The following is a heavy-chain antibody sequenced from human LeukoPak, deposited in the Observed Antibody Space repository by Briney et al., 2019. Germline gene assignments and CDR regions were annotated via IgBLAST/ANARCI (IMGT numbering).Heavy chain of an antibody. V-gene: IGHV4-39*07. Sequence: PSETLSLTCSVSGGSISSSSYYWGWLRQPPGKGLEWIGTIYYSGSTYYNPSLKSRVTISADTSKNQFSLKLSSVTAADTAVYYCARAETYNFDYWGQGTLVTVSS. D-gene: IGHD1-1*01. CDR3: ARAETYNFDY. J-gene: IGHJ4*02. CDR2: IYYSGST. CDR1: GGSISSSSYY.